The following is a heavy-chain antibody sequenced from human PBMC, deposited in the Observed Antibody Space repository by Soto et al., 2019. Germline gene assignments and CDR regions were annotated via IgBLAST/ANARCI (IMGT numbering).Heavy chain of an antibody. CDR1: PITVYNFAA. V-gene: IGHV3-23*01. Sequence: EMQLLESGGGLGQPGGSLRLSCVASPITVYNFAAMSWVRQTPERGLEWVSTISGRGDHRYYADSVKGRFTISRDNSKNRLYLSMDGLRVDDTAVYYCAKDRALENQTPYGMDVWGQGTTVTV. CDR3: AKDRALENQTPYGMDV. J-gene: IGHJ6*02. D-gene: IGHD2-2*01. CDR2: ISGRGDHR.